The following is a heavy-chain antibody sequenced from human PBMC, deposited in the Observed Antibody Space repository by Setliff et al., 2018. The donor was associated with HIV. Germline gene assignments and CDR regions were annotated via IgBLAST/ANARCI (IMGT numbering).Heavy chain of an antibody. CDR2: ISDHNGNT. CDR3: ARWAAAGTGWFDP. Sequence: GASVKVSCKASGYSFINYGISWVRQAPGQGLEWMGWISDHNGNTNYAQKVQGRVTMTTDTSTSTAYMELRSLRSDDTAVYYCARWAAAGTGWFDPWGQGTLVTVSS. CDR1: GYSFINYG. V-gene: IGHV1-18*01. D-gene: IGHD6-13*01. J-gene: IGHJ5*02.